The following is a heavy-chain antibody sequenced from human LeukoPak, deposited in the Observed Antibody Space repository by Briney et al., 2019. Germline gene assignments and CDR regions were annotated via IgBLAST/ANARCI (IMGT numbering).Heavy chain of an antibody. J-gene: IGHJ4*02. CDR2: IWYDGSNK. CDR1: GFTFSSYG. CDR3: ARDWSPYCGGDCSPFDY. Sequence: PGRSLRLSCAASGFTFSSYGMHWVRQAPSKGLEWVAVIWYDGSNKYYADSVKGRFTISRDNSKNTLYLQMNSLRAEDTAVYYCARDWSPYCGGDCSPFDYWGQGTLVTVSS. D-gene: IGHD2-21*02. V-gene: IGHV3-33*01.